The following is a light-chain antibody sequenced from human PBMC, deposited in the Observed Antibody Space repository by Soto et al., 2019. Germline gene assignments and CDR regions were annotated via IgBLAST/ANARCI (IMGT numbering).Light chain of an antibody. V-gene: IGKV3D-15*01. Sequence: ESVLTQSPGTLSLYTGERATLSCRASQSVSSNYLAWYQQKSGQAPRLLIYGASTRASGIPTRFSGSGSGTEFTLTISSLQSEDFAVYFCQSYNDWPLTFGGGTKVDIK. J-gene: IGKJ4*01. CDR2: GAS. CDR1: QSVSSN. CDR3: QSYNDWPLT.